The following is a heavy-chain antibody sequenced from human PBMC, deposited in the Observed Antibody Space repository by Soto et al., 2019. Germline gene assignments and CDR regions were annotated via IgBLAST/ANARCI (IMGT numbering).Heavy chain of an antibody. V-gene: IGHV3-48*03. CDR2: ISSSGSTI. Sequence: GGSLRLSCAASGFTFSSYEMNWVRQAPGKGLEWVSYISSSGSTIYYADSVKGRFTISRDNAKNSLYLQMNSLRAEDTAVYYCAREGEDGGITMVRGYGMDVWGQGTTVTVSS. D-gene: IGHD3-10*01. CDR1: GFTFSSYE. CDR3: AREGEDGGITMVRGYGMDV. J-gene: IGHJ6*02.